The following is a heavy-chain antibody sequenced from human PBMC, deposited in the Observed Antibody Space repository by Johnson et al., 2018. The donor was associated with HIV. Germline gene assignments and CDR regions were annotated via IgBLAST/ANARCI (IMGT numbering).Heavy chain of an antibody. D-gene: IGHD3-3*01. Sequence: LSCAASGFTFSSYCMSWVRQAPGKGLEWVANIKQDGSEKYYVDSVKGRFTISRDNAKNSLYLQMNSLRAEDTAVYYCAGWPIFGGPLPVAFDIWGQGTMVTVSS. J-gene: IGHJ3*02. CDR1: GFTFSSYC. V-gene: IGHV3-7*01. CDR3: AGWPIFGGPLPVAFDI. CDR2: IKQDGSEK.